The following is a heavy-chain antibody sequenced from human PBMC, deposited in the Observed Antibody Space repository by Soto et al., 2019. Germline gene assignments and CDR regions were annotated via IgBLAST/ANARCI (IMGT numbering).Heavy chain of an antibody. J-gene: IGHJ4*02. CDR1: GFTFSNYG. D-gene: IGHD6-13*01. CDR3: AREYSGTWYYFDY. CDR2: VSYDGSNK. Sequence: QVQLVESGGGVVQPGRSLRLSCAASGFTFSNYGMHWVRQAPGKGLEWVTVVSYDGSNKYYADSVKGRFTISRDNSKNTLYLQMNSLRAEDTAVYFCAREYSGTWYYFDYWGQGTLVTVPS. V-gene: IGHV3-30*03.